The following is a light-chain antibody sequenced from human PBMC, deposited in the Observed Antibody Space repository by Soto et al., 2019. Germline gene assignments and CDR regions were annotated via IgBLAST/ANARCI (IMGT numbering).Light chain of an antibody. J-gene: IGLJ3*02. CDR2: EDT. Sequence: QSALTQPASVSGSPGQSITISCTGTRNYNLVSWFQLHPGEAPKLLIYEDTKRPSGVSDRFSGSKSGTSASLAVNGLQSEDEADYYCAAWDDSLNGPVFGGGTKLTVL. CDR3: AAWDDSLNGPV. CDR1: RNYNL. V-gene: IGLV2-14*02.